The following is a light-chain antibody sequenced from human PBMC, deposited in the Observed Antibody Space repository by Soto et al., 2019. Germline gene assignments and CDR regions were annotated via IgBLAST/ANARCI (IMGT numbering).Light chain of an antibody. CDR2: GAS. V-gene: IGKV1-27*01. Sequence: DIQMAQSPSSLSASVGDRGTITCRASRGIYTHLAWYQQKPVNAPKLLIYGASTLQSGVPSRFSASGSGTDFFLTISGLQSEDVGTYFCQTYDKAPWTFGPGTRV. CDR1: RGIYTH. J-gene: IGKJ1*01. CDR3: QTYDKAPWT.